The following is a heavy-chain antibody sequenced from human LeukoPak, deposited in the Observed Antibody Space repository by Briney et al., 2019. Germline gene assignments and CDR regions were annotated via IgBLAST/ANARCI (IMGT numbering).Heavy chain of an antibody. J-gene: IGHJ6*02. Sequence: GGSLRLSCAASGFTVSSNYMSWVRQAPGKGLEWVSSISSSSSYIYYADSVKGRFTISRDNAKNSLYLQMNSLRAEDTAVYYCARDFPWELALDYYYGMDVWGQGTTVTVSS. CDR3: ARDFPWELALDYYYGMDV. CDR2: ISSSSSYI. CDR1: GFTVSSNY. D-gene: IGHD1-26*01. V-gene: IGHV3-21*01.